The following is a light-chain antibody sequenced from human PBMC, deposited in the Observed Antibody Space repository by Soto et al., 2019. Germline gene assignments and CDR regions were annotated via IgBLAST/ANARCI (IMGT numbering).Light chain of an antibody. V-gene: IGKV3-15*01. CDR2: DAS. CDR3: QQYNDWPWT. Sequence: EIVLTQSPATLSLSPGEGATLSCRASQSVSSNLAWYQQKPGQVSRLLIFDASTRAPGIPARFSGSGSETELTLTISGLQSEDFAVYYCQQYNDWPWTFGQGTKVDIK. CDR1: QSVSSN. J-gene: IGKJ1*01.